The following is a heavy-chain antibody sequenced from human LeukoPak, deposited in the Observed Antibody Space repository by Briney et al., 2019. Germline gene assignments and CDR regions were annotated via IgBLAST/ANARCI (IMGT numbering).Heavy chain of an antibody. CDR1: GFTFGDYA. D-gene: IGHD1-26*01. CDR2: IKEDGSEK. CDR3: ARGSTKWRGGDY. Sequence: GRSLRLSCTASGFTFGDYAMSWFRQAPGRGPEWVANIKEDGSEKNYVDSVKGRFTISRDNAKNSLYLQMNSLRADDTAVYYCARGSTKWRGGDYWGQGTLVTVSS. V-gene: IGHV3-7*04. J-gene: IGHJ4*02.